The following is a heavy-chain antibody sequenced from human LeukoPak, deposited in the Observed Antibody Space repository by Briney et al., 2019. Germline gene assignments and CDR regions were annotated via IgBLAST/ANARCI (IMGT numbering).Heavy chain of an antibody. CDR3: ARLRWAVVRGARPTYYYYMDV. CDR2: INHSGST. D-gene: IGHD3-10*01. Sequence: PSETLSLTCAVYGGSFSGYYWSWIRQPPGKGLEWIGEINHSGSTNYNPSLKSRVTISVDTSKNQFSLKLSSVTAADTAVYYCARLRWAVVRGARPTYYYYMDVWGKGTTVTVSS. CDR1: GGSFSGYY. V-gene: IGHV4-34*01. J-gene: IGHJ6*03.